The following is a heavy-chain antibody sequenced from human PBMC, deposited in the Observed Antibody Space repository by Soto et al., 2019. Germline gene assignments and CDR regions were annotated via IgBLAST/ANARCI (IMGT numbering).Heavy chain of an antibody. J-gene: IGHJ3*02. D-gene: IGHD2-15*01. CDR2: ISSSSSYI. Sequence: EVQLVESGGGLVKPGGSLRLSCAASGFTFSSYSMNCVRQAPGKGLEWVSSISSSSSYIYYADSVKGRFTISRDNAKNSLYLQMNSQRAEDTAVYYCARDGDVVVVAATDDAFDIWGQGTMVT. V-gene: IGHV3-21*01. CDR1: GFTFSSYS. CDR3: ARDGDVVVVAATDDAFDI.